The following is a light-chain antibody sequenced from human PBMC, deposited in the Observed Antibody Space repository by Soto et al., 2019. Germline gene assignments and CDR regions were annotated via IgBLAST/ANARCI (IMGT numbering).Light chain of an antibody. V-gene: IGLV1-40*01. CDR3: QSHDSSLSGSV. CDR1: SSNIGAGYD. J-gene: IGLJ3*02. Sequence: QSALTQPPSVSGAPGQRVTISCTGSSSNIGAGYDVHWYQQLPGTAPKLLIYGNNNRPSGVPDRFSGSKSATSASLAITGLQAEDEADYYCQSHDSSLSGSVFGGGTKLTVL. CDR2: GNN.